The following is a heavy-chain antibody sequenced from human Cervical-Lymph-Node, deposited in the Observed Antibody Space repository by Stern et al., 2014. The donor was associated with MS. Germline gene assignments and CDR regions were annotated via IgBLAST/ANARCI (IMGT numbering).Heavy chain of an antibody. CDR3: ARDYEDTSMLFDH. V-gene: IGHV3-30*03. Sequence: VQLVESGGAVVQPGRSLRLSCAASGFTFSSYGMHWVRPAPGKGLEWVTVISYDGNHKYYAASVKGRFTISRDNSKNTLHLQMNSVTPDDTAIYYCARDYEDTSMLFDHWGQGTLATVSS. D-gene: IGHD2-8*01. J-gene: IGHJ4*02. CDR1: GFTFSSYG. CDR2: ISYDGNHK.